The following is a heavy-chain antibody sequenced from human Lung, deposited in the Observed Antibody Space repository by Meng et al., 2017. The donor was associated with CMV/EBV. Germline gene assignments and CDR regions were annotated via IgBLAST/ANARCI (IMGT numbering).Heavy chain of an antibody. J-gene: IGHJ4*02. CDR3: AKDFEYSSSSGEFDY. CDR2: ISGSGGST. D-gene: IGHD6-6*01. V-gene: IGHV3-23*01. Sequence: LXCAASGFTFSSYAMSWVRQAPGKGLEWVSAISGSGGSTYYADSVKGRFTISRDNSKNTLYLQMNSLRAEDTAVYYCAKDFEYSSSSGEFDYWGQGXLVTVSS. CDR1: GFTFSSYA.